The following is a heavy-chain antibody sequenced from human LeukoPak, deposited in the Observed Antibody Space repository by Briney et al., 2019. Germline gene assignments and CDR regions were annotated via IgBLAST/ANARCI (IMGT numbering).Heavy chain of an antibody. CDR3: ARDPYYYGSGIWGYFDY. CDR1: GFTFSSYG. CDR2: IWYDGSNK. D-gene: IGHD3-10*01. V-gene: IGHV3-33*01. J-gene: IGHJ4*02. Sequence: GRPLRLSCAASGFTFSSYGMHWVRQAPGKGLEWVAVIWYDGSNKYYADSVKGRFTISRDNSKNTLDVQMNSLRAEDTAVYYCARDPYYYGSGIWGYFDYWGQGTLVTVSS.